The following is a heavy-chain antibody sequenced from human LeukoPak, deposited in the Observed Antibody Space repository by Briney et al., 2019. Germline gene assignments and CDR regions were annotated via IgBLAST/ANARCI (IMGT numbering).Heavy chain of an antibody. D-gene: IGHD1-26*01. CDR2: ISNGSGNR. CDR3: ARPAKWAFSHYYMDV. Sequence: PGGALRVSCVASEFTLSSYRMSWVRQAPGKGLEWISYISNGSGNRYYADSVKGRFTIARDNAKNLLYLQMNSLRADDTAVYYCARPAKWAFSHYYMDVWGKGTAVAVSS. J-gene: IGHJ6*03. V-gene: IGHV3-48*01. CDR1: EFTLSSYR.